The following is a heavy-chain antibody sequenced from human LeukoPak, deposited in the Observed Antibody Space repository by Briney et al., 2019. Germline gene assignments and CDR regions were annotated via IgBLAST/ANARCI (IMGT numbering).Heavy chain of an antibody. J-gene: IGHJ4*02. CDR2: ISAYNGNT. D-gene: IGHD5-12*01. CDR1: GYTFTSYG. V-gene: IGHV1-18*01. CDR3: ARCIVATNYPLYYFDY. Sequence: GASVKVSCKAPGYTFTSYGISWVRQAPGQGLEWMGWISAYNGNTNYAQKLQGRVTMTTDTSTSTAYMELRSLRSDDTAVYYCARCIVATNYPLYYFDYWGQGTLVTVSS.